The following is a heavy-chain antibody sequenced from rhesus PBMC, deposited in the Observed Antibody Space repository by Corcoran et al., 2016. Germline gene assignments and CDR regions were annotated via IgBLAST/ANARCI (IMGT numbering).Heavy chain of an antibody. V-gene: IGHV4-106*01. D-gene: IGHD3-34*01. J-gene: IGHJ2*01. CDR2: IYGSGGGT. Sequence: QVQLQESGPGLVKPSETLSLTCAVSGGSISDDYYWSWIRQPPGKGLEWIGYIYGSGGGTNYNPSLKNRVTISIDTSKNQFSLKLSSVTAADTAVYYCARVAGVIINWYIDLWGPGTPITISS. CDR1: GGSISDDYY. CDR3: ARVAGVIINWYIDL.